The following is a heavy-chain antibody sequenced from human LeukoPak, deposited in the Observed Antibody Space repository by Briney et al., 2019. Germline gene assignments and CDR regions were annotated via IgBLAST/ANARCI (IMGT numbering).Heavy chain of an antibody. CDR2: IIPILGIA. J-gene: IGHJ4*02. CDR3: ARDHYDFWSGSGDLDY. D-gene: IGHD3-3*01. V-gene: IGHV1-69*04. CDR1: GGTFSSYA. Sequence: SVKASCKASGGTFSSYAISWVRQAPGQGLEWMGRIIPILGIANYAQKFQGRVTITADKSTSTAYMELSSLRSEDTAVYYCARDHYDFWSGSGDLDYWGQGTLVTVSS.